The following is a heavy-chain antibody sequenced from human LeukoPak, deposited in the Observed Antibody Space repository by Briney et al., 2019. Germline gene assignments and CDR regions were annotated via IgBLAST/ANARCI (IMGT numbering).Heavy chain of an antibody. D-gene: IGHD2-21*01. CDR2: IIPILGIA. V-gene: IGHV1-69*04. CDR3: ARGLIADEVIRGFDY. CDR1: GGTFSSYA. Sequence: SVKVSCKASGGTFSSYAISWVRQAPGQGLEWMGRIIPILGIANYAQKFQGRVTITADKSTSTAYMELSSLRSEDTAVYYCARGLIADEVIRGFDYWGQGTLVTVSS. J-gene: IGHJ4*02.